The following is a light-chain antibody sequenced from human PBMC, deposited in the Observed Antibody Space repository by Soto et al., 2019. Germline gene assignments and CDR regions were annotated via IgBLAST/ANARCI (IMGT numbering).Light chain of an antibody. V-gene: IGKV3-15*01. CDR1: QSVSSN. Sequence: EIVLTQSPATLSVAPGERATLSCRASQSVSSNLAWYQKKPGQAPRLLIYGASTRATGIPARFSGSGSGTEFTLTISSLQSEDFAVYYCQHYNNWWTFGHGNKVEIK. CDR2: GAS. CDR3: QHYNNWWT. J-gene: IGKJ1*01.